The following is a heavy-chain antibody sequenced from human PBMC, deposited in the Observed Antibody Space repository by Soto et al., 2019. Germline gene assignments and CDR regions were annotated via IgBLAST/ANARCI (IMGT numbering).Heavy chain of an antibody. CDR3: ARGNMRQAPGAYWYFDL. CDR1: GGSFSGYY. D-gene: IGHD3-16*01. CDR2: INHSGST. Sequence: SETLSLTCAVYGGSFSGYYWSWIRQPPGKGLEWIGEINHSGSTNYNPSLKSRVTISVDTSKNQFSLKLSSVTAADTAVYCCARGNMRQAPGAYWYFDLWGRGTLVTVSS. J-gene: IGHJ2*01. V-gene: IGHV4-34*01.